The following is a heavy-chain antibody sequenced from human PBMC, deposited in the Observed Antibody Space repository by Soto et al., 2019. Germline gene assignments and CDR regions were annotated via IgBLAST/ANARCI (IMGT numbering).Heavy chain of an antibody. J-gene: IGHJ4*02. D-gene: IGHD2-21*02. CDR3: ARIIVVVPALDD. CDR1: GYTFTIYA. CDR2: INAGNGNT. Sequence: ASVKVSCKASGYTFTIYAMHWVLQAPGQRLEWMGWINAGNGNTKYSQKFQGRVTITRDTSASTAYMELSSLRSEDTAVYYCARIIVVVPALDDWCQGTLVSVVS. V-gene: IGHV1-3*01.